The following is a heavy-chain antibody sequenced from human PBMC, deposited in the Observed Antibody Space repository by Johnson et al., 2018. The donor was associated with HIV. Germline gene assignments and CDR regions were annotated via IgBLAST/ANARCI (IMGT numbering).Heavy chain of an antibody. J-gene: IGHJ3*02. CDR3: ARDQLGSKIEFSFYAFDM. CDR2: LSWTGGTI. Sequence: VQLVESGGGLIQPGTSLRLSCAASGFTFDDYAMHWVRQIPGKGLEWISGLSWTGGTIGYADSVQGRFTLSRDNAKSSLYLQMDSLRPEDTAFYFCARDQLGSKIEFSFYAFDMWGQGTLVTVSS. V-gene: IGHV3-9*01. D-gene: IGHD2-15*01. CDR1: GFTFDDYA.